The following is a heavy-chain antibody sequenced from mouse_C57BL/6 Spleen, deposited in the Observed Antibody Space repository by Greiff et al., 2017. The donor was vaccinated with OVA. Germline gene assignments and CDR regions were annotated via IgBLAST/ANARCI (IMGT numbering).Heavy chain of an antibody. V-gene: IGHV1-82*01. D-gene: IGHD1-1*01. J-gene: IGHJ4*01. CDR2: IYPGDGDT. Sequence: QVQLQQSGPELVKPGASVKISCKASGYAFSSSWMNWVKPRPGKGLEWIGRIYPGDGDTNYNGKFKGKATLTADKSSSTAYMQLSSLTSEDSAVYFCARNYGSRYYYAMDYWGQGTSVTVSS. CDR3: ARNYGSRYYYAMDY. CDR1: GYAFSSSW.